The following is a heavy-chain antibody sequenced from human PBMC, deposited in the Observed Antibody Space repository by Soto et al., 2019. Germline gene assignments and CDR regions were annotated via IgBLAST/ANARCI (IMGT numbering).Heavy chain of an antibody. D-gene: IGHD6-6*01. Sequence: QVQLVQSGAEVKKPGASVKVSCKASGYTFTSYDINWVRQATGQGLEWMGWMNPNSGNTGYAQKFQGRVTMTRNTSISTAYMELSSLRSEDTAVYYCASDYSSSGWFDPWDQGTLVTVSS. CDR2: MNPNSGNT. CDR1: GYTFTSYD. CDR3: ASDYSSSGWFDP. V-gene: IGHV1-8*01. J-gene: IGHJ5*02.